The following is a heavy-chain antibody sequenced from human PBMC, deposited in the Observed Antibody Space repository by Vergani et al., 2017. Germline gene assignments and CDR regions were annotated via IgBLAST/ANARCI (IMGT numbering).Heavy chain of an antibody. CDR2: ISWNSGSI. CDR1: GFTFSSYA. V-gene: IGHV3-9*01. CDR3: AKEGKNYYGMDV. J-gene: IGHJ6*02. Sequence: EVQLLESGGGLVQPGGSLRLSCAASGFTFSSYAMHWVRQAPGKGLEWVSGISWNSGSIGYADSVKGRFTISRDNAKNSLYLQMNSLRAEDTALYYCAKEGKNYYGMDVWGQGTTVTVSS. D-gene: IGHD3-10*01.